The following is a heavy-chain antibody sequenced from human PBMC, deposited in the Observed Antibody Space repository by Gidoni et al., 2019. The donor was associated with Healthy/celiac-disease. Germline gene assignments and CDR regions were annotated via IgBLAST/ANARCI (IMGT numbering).Heavy chain of an antibody. CDR3: AKCIAARPIKPFDP. CDR1: GFPFRRYA. J-gene: IGHJ5*02. Sequence: EVQLLEPVGGLVQPGGSLRLACSASGFPFRRYAMSWVRQAPGKCLEWFSAIRGSGGSTYYADSVKGRFTISRDNSKNTLYLQMNSLRAEDTAVYYCAKCIAARPIKPFDPWGQGTLVTVSS. D-gene: IGHD6-6*01. V-gene: IGHV3-23*01. CDR2: IRGSGGST.